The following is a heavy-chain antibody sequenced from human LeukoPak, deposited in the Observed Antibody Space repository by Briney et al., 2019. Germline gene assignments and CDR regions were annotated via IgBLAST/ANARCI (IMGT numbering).Heavy chain of an antibody. V-gene: IGHV4-34*01. CDR1: GGSFSGYY. Sequence: SETLSLTCAVYGGSFSGYYWSWIRQPPGKGLEWIGEINHSGSTNYNPSLKSRVTISVDTSKNQFSLKLSSVTAADTAVYYCASSAGGLIAAAVGYFDYWGQGTLVTVSS. D-gene: IGHD6-13*01. CDR3: ASSAGGLIAAAVGYFDY. CDR2: INHSGST. J-gene: IGHJ4*02.